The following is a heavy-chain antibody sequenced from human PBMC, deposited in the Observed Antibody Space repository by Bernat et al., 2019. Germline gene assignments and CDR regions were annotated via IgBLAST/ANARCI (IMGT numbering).Heavy chain of an antibody. J-gene: IGHJ3*02. Sequence: QVQLVESGGGVVQPGRSLTLSCAASGFSFSGYVMHWVRQAPGKVPEWVAVIWSGGSNKYYADFVKGRFTISRDNSQNTLLLQMNSLRAEVTAVYFCARDFLGTRMLPGASDIWGQGRMVSVSS. D-gene: IGHD1-1*01. CDR3: ARDFLGTRMLPGASDI. CDR2: IWSGGSNK. V-gene: IGHV3-33*01. CDR1: GFSFSGYV.